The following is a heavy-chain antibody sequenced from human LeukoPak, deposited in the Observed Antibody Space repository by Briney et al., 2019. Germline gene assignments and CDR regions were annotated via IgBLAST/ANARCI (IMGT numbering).Heavy chain of an antibody. D-gene: IGHD1-26*01. CDR2: INPNSGGT. CDR1: GYTFTGYY. V-gene: IGHV1-2*02. J-gene: IGHJ5*02. CDR3: GRGVGSPNWFDP. Sequence: ASVKVSCKASGYTFTGYYIHWVRQASGQGLEWVAWINPNSGGTNYAQRFQGRVTVTSDTSISTAYMDLSSLTSDDTAVYYCGRGVGSPNWFDPWGQGTLVTVSS.